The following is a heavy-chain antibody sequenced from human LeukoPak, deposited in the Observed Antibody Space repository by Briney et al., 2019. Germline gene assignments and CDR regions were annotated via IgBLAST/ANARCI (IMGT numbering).Heavy chain of an antibody. CDR1: GVSISSRNSY. CDR3: ARQTGSGLFILP. Sequence: PSATLSLTCTVSGVSISSRNSYWGWIRQPPGKGLEWIGSIYYSGKTYYNASLKSQGSISIDTSKNQFSLRLTSVTAADTAVYYCARQTGSGLFILPGGQGTLVTVSS. V-gene: IGHV4-39*01. J-gene: IGHJ4*02. D-gene: IGHD3/OR15-3a*01. CDR2: IYYSGKT.